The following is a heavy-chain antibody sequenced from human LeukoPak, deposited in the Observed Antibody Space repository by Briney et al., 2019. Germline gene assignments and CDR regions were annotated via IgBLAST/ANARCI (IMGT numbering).Heavy chain of an antibody. D-gene: IGHD3-10*01. J-gene: IGHJ4*02. CDR1: GFTFSRYA. Sequence: PGGSLRLSCAASGFTFSRYAMSWVRQAPGKGLDWVSAISASGGGASTYYADSVKGRFTISRDNSKNTLYLQMNSLRAEDTAVYYCAKDREMATPGGFFDYWGQGTLVTVSS. CDR3: AKDREMATPGGFFDY. CDR2: ISASGGGAST. V-gene: IGHV3-23*01.